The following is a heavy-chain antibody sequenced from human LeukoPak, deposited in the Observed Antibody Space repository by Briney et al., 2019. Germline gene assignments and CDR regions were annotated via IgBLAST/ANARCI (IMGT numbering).Heavy chain of an antibody. CDR2: IYPGDSDT. CDR1: GYNFTSYW. V-gene: IGHV5-51*01. J-gene: IGHJ4*03. CDR3: ARGEYCSGGSCYFDY. D-gene: IGHD2-15*01. Sequence: GESLKISCKGSGYNFTSYWIGWVRQMPGKGLEWMGIIYPGDSDTRYSPSFQGQVTISTDKSISTAYLQWSSLKASDTAMYYCARGEYCSGGSCYFDYWGQGTTVTVSS.